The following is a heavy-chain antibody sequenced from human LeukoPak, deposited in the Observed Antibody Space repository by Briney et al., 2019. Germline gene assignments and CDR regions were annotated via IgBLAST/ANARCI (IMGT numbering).Heavy chain of an antibody. CDR3: ATVDRPSTRLPGVAAAGTSYFFDC. Sequence: KPGGALRLSCAASGFSFNRYSMNWVRQAPGKGLEWVPSISSSRSYIYYSDSVKGRFTISRDNAKNSLYLQMNPLRVEDTAIYYCATVDRPSTRLPGVAAAGTSYFFDCWGQGTLVTVSS. V-gene: IGHV3-21*01. CDR2: ISSSRSYI. D-gene: IGHD6-13*01. J-gene: IGHJ4*02. CDR1: GFSFNRYS.